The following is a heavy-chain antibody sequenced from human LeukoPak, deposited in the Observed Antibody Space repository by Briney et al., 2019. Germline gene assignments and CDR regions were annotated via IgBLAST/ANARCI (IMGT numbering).Heavy chain of an antibody. CDR1: GGSFSGYY. D-gene: IGHD2-15*01. J-gene: IGHJ4*02. CDR2: INHSGST. Sequence: SETLSLTCAVYGGSFSGYYWSWIRQPPGKGLEWIGEINHSGSTNYNPSLKSRVTISVDTSKNQFSLKLSSVTAADTAVYYCARGGTDVVVVAPTKFPYFDYWGQGTLVTVSS. CDR3: ARGGTDVVVVAPTKFPYFDY. V-gene: IGHV4-34*01.